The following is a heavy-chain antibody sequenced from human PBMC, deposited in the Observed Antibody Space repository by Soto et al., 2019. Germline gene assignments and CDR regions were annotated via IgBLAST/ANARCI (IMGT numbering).Heavy chain of an antibody. CDR2: IYYSGST. Sequence: PSETLSLTCTVSGGSISSYYWSWIRQPPGKGLEWIGYIYYSGSTNYNPSLKSRVTISVDTSKNQFSLKLSSVTAADTAVYYCARVGGDILTGYYKEFDSWGQGALVTVSS. CDR3: ARVGGDILTGYYKEFDS. V-gene: IGHV4-59*01. D-gene: IGHD3-9*01. J-gene: IGHJ4*02. CDR1: GGSISSYY.